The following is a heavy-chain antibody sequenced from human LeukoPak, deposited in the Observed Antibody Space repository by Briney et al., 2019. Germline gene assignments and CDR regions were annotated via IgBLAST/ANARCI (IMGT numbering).Heavy chain of an antibody. J-gene: IGHJ4*02. V-gene: IGHV3-48*01. D-gene: IGHD5-24*01. Sequence: PGGSLRLSCAASGFTFSSYSMNWVRQAPGKGLEWVSYISSSSSTIYYADSVKGRFTISRDNAKNSLYLQMNSLRAEDTAVYYCARDRGGEMATITPENFDYWGQGTLVTVSS. CDR3: ARDRGGEMATITPENFDY. CDR1: GFTFSSYS. CDR2: ISSSSSTI.